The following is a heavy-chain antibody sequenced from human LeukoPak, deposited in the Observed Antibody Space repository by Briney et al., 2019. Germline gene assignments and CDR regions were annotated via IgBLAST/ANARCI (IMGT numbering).Heavy chain of an antibody. V-gene: IGHV4-38-2*02. CDR2: IYHSGST. D-gene: IGHD1-26*01. Sequence: SETLSLTCTVSGYSISSDYYWGWIRQPPGKGLEWIGRIYHSGSTYYNPSLKSRVTISISTPKNQFSLKLSSVTAADTAVYYCARGKSRGSHIDYWGQGTLVTVSS. CDR3: ARGKSRGSHIDY. J-gene: IGHJ4*02. CDR1: GYSISSDYY.